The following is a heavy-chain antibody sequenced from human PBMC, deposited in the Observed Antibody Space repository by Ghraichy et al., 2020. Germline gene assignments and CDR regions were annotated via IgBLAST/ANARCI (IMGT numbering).Heavy chain of an antibody. D-gene: IGHD3-3*01. CDR3: ARDLFLSFWSGSHSYPNWFDP. J-gene: IGHJ5*02. V-gene: IGHV3-48*01. CDR2: ISSSSSTI. CDR1: GFTFSSYS. Sequence: GGSLRLSCAASGFTFSSYSMNWVRQAPGKGLEWVSYISSSSSTIYYADSVNGRFTISRDNAKNSLYLQMNSLRGEDTAVYYCARDLFLSFWSGSHSYPNWFDPWGQGTLVTVSS.